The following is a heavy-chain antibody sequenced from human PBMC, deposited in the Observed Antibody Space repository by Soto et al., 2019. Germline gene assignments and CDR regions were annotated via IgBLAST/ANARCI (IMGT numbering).Heavy chain of an antibody. D-gene: IGHD6-13*01. Sequence: PSETLSLTCTVSGGSISSGGYYWSWIRQHPGKGLEWIGYIYYSGSTYYNPSLKSRVTISVDTSKNQFSLKLSSVTAADTAVYYCVKQQRYYYGMDVWGQGTTVTVSS. CDR3: VKQQRYYYGMDV. CDR2: IYYSGST. V-gene: IGHV4-31*03. J-gene: IGHJ6*02. CDR1: GGSISSGGYY.